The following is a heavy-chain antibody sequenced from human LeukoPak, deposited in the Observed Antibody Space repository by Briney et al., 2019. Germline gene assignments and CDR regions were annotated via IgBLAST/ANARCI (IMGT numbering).Heavy chain of an antibody. Sequence: PGGSLRLSCAASGFTFSSYWMSWVRQAPGKGLERVANIKQDGSEKYYVDSVKGRFTISRDNAKNSLYLQMNSLRAEDTAVYYCAREGPWYGYSGVFDYWGQGTLVTVSS. CDR3: AREGPWYGYSGVFDY. V-gene: IGHV3-7*01. CDR2: IKQDGSEK. CDR1: GFTFSSYW. D-gene: IGHD5-18*01. J-gene: IGHJ4*02.